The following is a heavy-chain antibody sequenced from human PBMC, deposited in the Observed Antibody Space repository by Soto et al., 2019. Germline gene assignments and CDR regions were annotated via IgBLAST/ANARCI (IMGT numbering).Heavy chain of an antibody. V-gene: IGHV4-34*01. CDR3: ARGRYSWSY. CDR1: GGSFSGYY. Sequence: LSLTCAVYGGSFSGYYWSWIRQPPGKGLEWIGEINHSGSTNYNPSLKSRVTISVDTSKNQFSLKLSSVTAADTAVYYCARGRYSWSYWGQGTLVTVSS. J-gene: IGHJ4*02. D-gene: IGHD5-18*01. CDR2: INHSGST.